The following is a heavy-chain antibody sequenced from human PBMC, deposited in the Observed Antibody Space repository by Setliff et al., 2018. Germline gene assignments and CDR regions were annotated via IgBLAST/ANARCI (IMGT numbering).Heavy chain of an antibody. CDR1: GYTFTSYA. D-gene: IGHD4-17*01. V-gene: IGHV1-18*01. CDR2: ISAYNGNT. CDR3: ARVYTLTIPPDY. Sequence: GASVKVSCKASGYTFTSYAMHWVRQAPGQGLEWLGWISAYNGNTHYAQKLQGRVSMTTDTSTSTAYMELRSLRSDDTAVYYCARVYTLTIPPDYWGQGTLVTVSS. J-gene: IGHJ4*02.